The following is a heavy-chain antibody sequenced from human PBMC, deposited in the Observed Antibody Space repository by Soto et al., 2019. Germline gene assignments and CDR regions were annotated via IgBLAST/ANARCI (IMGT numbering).Heavy chain of an antibody. CDR1: GGSFSGYY. J-gene: IGHJ4*02. CDR2: INHSGST. CDR3: ARGRRNINVDIVATTYFDY. V-gene: IGHV4-34*01. Sequence: SETLSLTCAVYGGSFSGYYWSWIRQPPGKGLEWIGEINHSGSTNYNPSLKSRVTISVDTSKNQFSLKLSSVTAADTAVYYCARGRRNINVDIVATTYFDYWGQGTLVTVSS. D-gene: IGHD5-12*01.